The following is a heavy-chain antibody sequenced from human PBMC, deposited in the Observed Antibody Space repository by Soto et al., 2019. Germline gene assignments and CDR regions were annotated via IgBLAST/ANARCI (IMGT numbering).Heavy chain of an antibody. J-gene: IGHJ4*02. Sequence: GSLRLSCTASGFMFSSYTMNWVRQAPGKGLEWVSSVSFRGDVYYADSLEGRFTISRGDAKNSLYLQMNSLRAEDTAVYYCARGCSSASCYYYWGQGTLVTVSS. CDR3: ARGCSSASCYYY. D-gene: IGHD2-2*01. V-gene: IGHV3-21*01. CDR1: GFMFSSYT. CDR2: VSFRGDV.